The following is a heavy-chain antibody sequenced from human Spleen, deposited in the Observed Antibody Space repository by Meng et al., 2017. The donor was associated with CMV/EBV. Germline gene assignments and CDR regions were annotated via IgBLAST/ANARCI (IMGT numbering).Heavy chain of an antibody. Sequence: ESLKISCTVSGGSISSYYWSWIRQPPGKRLEWIGYIYDSGRTNYNPSLKSRVTISVDTSKNQFSLKLNSVTAADTALYYCARDKKGGYSYGGFDYWGQGTLVTVSS. J-gene: IGHJ4*02. D-gene: IGHD5-18*01. CDR1: GGSISSYY. CDR3: ARDKKGGYSYGGFDY. CDR2: IYDSGRT. V-gene: IGHV4-59*01.